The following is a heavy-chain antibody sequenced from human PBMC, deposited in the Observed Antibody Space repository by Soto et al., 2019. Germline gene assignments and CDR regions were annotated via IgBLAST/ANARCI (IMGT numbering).Heavy chain of an antibody. Sequence: QVQLVQSGAEVKKPGSSVKVSCKASGGTFSSYAISLVRQAPGQGREWMGGIIPIFGTANYAQKFQGRVTITADESTSTADMELSSLRSEDTAEYYGARVANTNGPWDYRGQGTLVTVSS. D-gene: IGHD2-8*01. J-gene: IGHJ4*02. CDR3: ARVANTNGPWDY. CDR2: IIPIFGTA. V-gene: IGHV1-69*01. CDR1: GGTFSSYA.